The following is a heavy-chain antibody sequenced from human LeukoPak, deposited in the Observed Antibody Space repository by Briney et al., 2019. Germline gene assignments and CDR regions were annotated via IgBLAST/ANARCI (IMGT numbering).Heavy chain of an antibody. CDR3: ARRKGIAAAGTNRYFDY. CDR1: GYSFTSYW. J-gene: IGHJ4*02. CDR2: IYPGDSDT. D-gene: IGHD6-13*01. V-gene: IGHV5-51*01. Sequence: GESLKISCKGSGYSFTSYWIGWVRQMPEKGLGWVGIIYPGDSDTRYSPSFQGQVTISADKSISTAYLQWSSLKASDTAMYYCARRKGIAAAGTNRYFDYWGQGTLVTVSS.